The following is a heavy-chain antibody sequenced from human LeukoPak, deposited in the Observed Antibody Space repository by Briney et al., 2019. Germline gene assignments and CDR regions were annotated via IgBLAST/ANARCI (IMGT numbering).Heavy chain of an antibody. CDR3: ARGYGDYFYYYYYMDV. CDR1: GFTFSSYG. Sequence: GGSLRLSCAASGFTFSSYGMHWVRQAPGKGLEWVTFIRYDGSNKYYADSVKGRFTISRDNSNNTLYLQMNSLRAEDTAVYYCARGYGDYFYYYYYMDVWGKGTTVTISS. J-gene: IGHJ6*03. CDR2: IRYDGSNK. V-gene: IGHV3-30*02. D-gene: IGHD4-17*01.